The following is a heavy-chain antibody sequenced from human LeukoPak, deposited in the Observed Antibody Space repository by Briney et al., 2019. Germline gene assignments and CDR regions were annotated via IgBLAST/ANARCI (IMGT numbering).Heavy chain of an antibody. CDR1: GGSISNYH. Sequence: PSETLSLTCSVSGGSISNYHRTWIRQSPGKGLEWIGDIHYSGSANYNPSLKSRVAISIDTSKNQFSLKLSSVTAADTAVYYCATGATSILAYVVFDIWGQGTVVTVSS. CDR3: ATGATSILAYVVFDI. J-gene: IGHJ3*02. CDR2: IHYSGSA. V-gene: IGHV4-59*01. D-gene: IGHD1-26*01.